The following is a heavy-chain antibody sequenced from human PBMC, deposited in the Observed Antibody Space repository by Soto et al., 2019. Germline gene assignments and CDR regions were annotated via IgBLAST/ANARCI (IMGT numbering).Heavy chain of an antibody. CDR3: AKSRYSNSFPSWFDP. V-gene: IGHV3-23*01. CDR2: ISGSGGST. D-gene: IGHD4-4*01. J-gene: IGHJ5*02. Sequence: GGSLRLSCAASGFTFSSYAMSWVRQAPGKGLEWVSAISGSGGSTYYADSVKGRFTISRDNSKNTLYLQMNSLRAEDTAVYYCAKSRYSNSFPSWFDPWGQGTLVTVSS. CDR1: GFTFSSYA.